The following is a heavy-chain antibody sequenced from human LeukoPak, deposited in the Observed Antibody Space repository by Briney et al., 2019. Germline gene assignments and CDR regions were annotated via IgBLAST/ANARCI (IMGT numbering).Heavy chain of an antibody. J-gene: IGHJ4*02. CDR1: GGSFSGYY. V-gene: IGHV4-34*01. CDR3: ARTTTIFGERTYQKYYFDY. Sequence: PSETLSLTCAVYGGSFSGYYWSWIRQPPGKGLERIGEINHSGSTNYNPSLKSRVTISVDTSKNQFSLKLSSVTAADTAVYYCARTTTIFGERTYQKYYFDYWGQGTLVTVSS. D-gene: IGHD3-3*01. CDR2: INHSGST.